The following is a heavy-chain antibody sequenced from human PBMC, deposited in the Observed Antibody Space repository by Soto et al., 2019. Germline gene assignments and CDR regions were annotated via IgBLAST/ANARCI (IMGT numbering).Heavy chain of an antibody. Sequence: PGGSLRLSCAASGFNFRDCYMTWIRQAPGKGLECVSYITGSSTYTTYADSVKGRFTISRDNANNSLHLQMDSLRVEDTAVYYCARGVMVRGVPNTPDHWGQGILVTVSS. CDR1: GFNFRDCY. D-gene: IGHD3-10*01. CDR2: ITGSSTYT. J-gene: IGHJ4*02. CDR3: ARGVMVRGVPNTPDH. V-gene: IGHV3-11*05.